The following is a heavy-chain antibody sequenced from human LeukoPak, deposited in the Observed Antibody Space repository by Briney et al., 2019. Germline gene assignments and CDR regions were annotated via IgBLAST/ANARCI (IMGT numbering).Heavy chain of an antibody. Sequence: SETLSLTCAVYGGSFSGYYWSWIRQPPGKGLEWIGEINHSGSTNYNPSLKSRVTISVDTSKNQFSLKLSSVTAAGTAVYYCARGHRHWYFDLWGRGTLVTVSS. CDR1: GGSFSGYY. J-gene: IGHJ2*01. CDR2: INHSGST. CDR3: ARGHRHWYFDL. V-gene: IGHV4-34*01.